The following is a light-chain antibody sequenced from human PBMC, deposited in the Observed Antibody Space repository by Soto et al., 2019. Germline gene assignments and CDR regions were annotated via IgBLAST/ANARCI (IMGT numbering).Light chain of an antibody. CDR3: CSYTASYSV. J-gene: IGLJ3*02. CDR2: DVT. V-gene: IGLV2-11*01. CDR1: SSDVGGFDF. Sequence: QSALTQPRSVSGSPGQSVAISCTGTSSDVGGFDFVSWYQQHPGKAPKLMIYDVTKRPSGVPDRFSGSKSGDTASLTISGLQAEDEADYYCCSYTASYSVFGGGTKVTVL.